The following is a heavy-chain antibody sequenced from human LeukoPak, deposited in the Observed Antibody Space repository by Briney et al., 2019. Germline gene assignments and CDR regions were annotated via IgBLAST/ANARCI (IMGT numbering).Heavy chain of an antibody. D-gene: IGHD2-2*01. CDR2: INPDSGGT. CDR1: GYTFTGYY. V-gene: IGHV1-2*02. J-gene: IGHJ4*02. CDR3: ARGGGRYCSSTSCYSFPVDY. Sequence: ASVKVSCKASGYTFTGYYMHWVRQAPGLGLEWMGWINPDSGGTNYAQKFQGRVTMTRDTSISTAYMELSRLRSDDTAVYYCARGGGRYCSSTSCYSFPVDYWGQGTLVTVSS.